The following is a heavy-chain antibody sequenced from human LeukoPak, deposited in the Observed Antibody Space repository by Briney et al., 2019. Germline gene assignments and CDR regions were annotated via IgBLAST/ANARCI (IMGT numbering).Heavy chain of an antibody. CDR1: GYTFTSYG. Sequence: EASVKVSCKASGYTFTSYGISWVRQAPGQGLEWMGWISAYNGNTNYAQKLQGRVTMTTDTSTSTAYMELKSLRSDDTAVYYCARGVPLGGELSSFDYWGQGTLVTVSS. D-gene: IGHD3-16*02. CDR3: ARGVPLGGELSSFDY. V-gene: IGHV1-18*01. CDR2: ISAYNGNT. J-gene: IGHJ4*02.